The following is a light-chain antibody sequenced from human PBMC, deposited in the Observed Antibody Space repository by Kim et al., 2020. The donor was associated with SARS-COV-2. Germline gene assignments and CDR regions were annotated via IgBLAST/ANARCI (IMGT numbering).Light chain of an antibody. CDR3: LYHNNDPPT. J-gene: IGKJ2*01. V-gene: IGKV1-16*01. Sequence: ASVGDRVTITCRSSHDITNYLVWIQQKPGEAPRSLIYAASTLRGGVSSRFSGSGSGTEFTLTISYLQPEDFATYYCLYHNNDPPTFGQGTKVDIK. CDR1: HDITNY. CDR2: AAS.